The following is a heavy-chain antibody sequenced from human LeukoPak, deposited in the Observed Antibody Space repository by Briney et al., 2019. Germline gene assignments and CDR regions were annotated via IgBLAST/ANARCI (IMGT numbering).Heavy chain of an antibody. V-gene: IGHV4-39*02. CDR1: RASITSYLYY. CDR3: ARLHDAHVLVPATPYYNYMDV. Sequence: SETLSLTCIVSRASITSYLYYWRWLRQPPGKGLEYIGSVSYSGGTDYNPSLSNQITISVHTSKNHFALKLTSGTPTDTAVYYSARLHDAHVLVPATPYYNYMDVWGKGTTVTVSS. CDR2: VSYSGGT. J-gene: IGHJ6*03. D-gene: IGHD3-10*02.